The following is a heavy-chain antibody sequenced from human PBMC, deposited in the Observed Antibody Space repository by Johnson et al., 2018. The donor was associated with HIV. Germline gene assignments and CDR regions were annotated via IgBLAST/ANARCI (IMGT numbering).Heavy chain of an antibody. Sequence: QVRLVESGGGVVQPGRSLRLSCAASEFSFSTYALHWVRQAPGEGLEWVAVISYDGSNKYYADSVKGRFTISRDNSKNTLYLQMNSLRAEDTAVYYCARDKANWGPSRDVGAFDIWGQGTMVTVSS. V-gene: IGHV3-30-3*01. CDR2: ISYDGSNK. D-gene: IGHD7-27*01. CDR1: EFSFSTYA. CDR3: ARDKANWGPSRDVGAFDI. J-gene: IGHJ3*02.